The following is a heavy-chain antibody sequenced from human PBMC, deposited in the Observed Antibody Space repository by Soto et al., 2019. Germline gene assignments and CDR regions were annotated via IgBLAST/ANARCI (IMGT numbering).Heavy chain of an antibody. J-gene: IGHJ5*02. Sequence: ASVKVSCKASGYTFTMYGIHCVGQSRLQRLEWMGWINAANGDTKYSPKFQGRVTITRDTSASTAYMELSSLRSEDTAVYYCVRRHVSATGIDWFDPWGQGTLVTVSS. V-gene: IGHV1-3*01. CDR1: GYTFTMYG. CDR2: INAANGDT. CDR3: VRRHVSATGIDWFDP. D-gene: IGHD6-13*01.